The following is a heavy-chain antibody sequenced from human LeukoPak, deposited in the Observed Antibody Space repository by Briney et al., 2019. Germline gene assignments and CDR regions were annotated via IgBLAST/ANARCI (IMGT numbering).Heavy chain of an antibody. Sequence: GGSLRLSCAASGFIFSSSGMHWVRQAPGKGLEWASFIRFDGNPTYSADSVRGRFTISRDNSKNTIYLQMNSLRAEDTAVYYCAKDLVYGPDYWGQGTLVTVSS. V-gene: IGHV3-30*02. CDR1: GFIFSSSG. J-gene: IGHJ4*02. CDR2: IRFDGNPT. D-gene: IGHD2-8*01. CDR3: AKDLVYGPDY.